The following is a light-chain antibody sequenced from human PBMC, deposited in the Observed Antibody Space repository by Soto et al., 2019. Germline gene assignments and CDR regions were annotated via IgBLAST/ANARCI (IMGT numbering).Light chain of an antibody. CDR1: QGVSSS. V-gene: IGKV1D-13*01. J-gene: IGKJ5*01. Sequence: AIQLTQSPSSLSASVGDRVTITCRASQGVSSSLAWYQQKPGTAPKLLIYDASDLETGVPSRFSGSGSGTDFTLTISSLQPEDFATYYCQQFNHYPRTFGQGTRLEIK. CDR3: QQFNHYPRT. CDR2: DAS.